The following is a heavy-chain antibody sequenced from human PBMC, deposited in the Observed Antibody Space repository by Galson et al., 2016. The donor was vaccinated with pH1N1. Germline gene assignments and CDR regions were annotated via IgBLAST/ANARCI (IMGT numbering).Heavy chain of an antibody. V-gene: IGHV1-46*01. CDR2: IDPSGGGT. Sequence: SVKVSCKASGYTFTTSYIHWVRQAPGEGLEWMGVIDPSGGGTTYAQKFQERVTMTRDKSTSTVYLDLSRLKSDDTSVFYCTRYLGRRREFWGQGTLVTVSS. D-gene: IGHD1-26*01. CDR1: GYTFTTSY. J-gene: IGHJ4*02. CDR3: TRYLGRRREF.